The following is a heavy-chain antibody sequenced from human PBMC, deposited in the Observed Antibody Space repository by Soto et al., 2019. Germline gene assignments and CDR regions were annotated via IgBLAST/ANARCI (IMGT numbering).Heavy chain of an antibody. V-gene: IGHV2-5*01. Sequence: SGPTLVNPTQTLTLTCTFSGFSLSTSGVGVGWIRQPPGKAPEWLALIYWNDDKRYSPSLQTRLTITKDTSKNQVVLTMTNMDPVDKATYSCTHMKIGILTGYYNFDYWGQGNLVTVSS. J-gene: IGHJ4*02. CDR2: IYWNDDK. CDR3: THMKIGILTGYYNFDY. D-gene: IGHD3-9*01. CDR1: GFSLSTSGVG.